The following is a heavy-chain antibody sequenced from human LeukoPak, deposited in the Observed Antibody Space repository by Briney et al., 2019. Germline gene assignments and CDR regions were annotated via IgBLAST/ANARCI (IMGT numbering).Heavy chain of an antibody. V-gene: IGHV4-30-4*08. CDR2: IYYRGTT. CDR3: ARVYYDSSGLAQFDY. D-gene: IGHD3-22*01. J-gene: IGHJ4*02. Sequence: PSETLFLTCTVSGGSISSGDYYWSWIRQPPGKGLEWIGYIYYRGTTYYNPSLKSRVTISVDTSKNQFSLKLSSVTAADTAVYFCARVYYDSSGLAQFDYWGQGTLVTVSS. CDR1: GGSISSGDYY.